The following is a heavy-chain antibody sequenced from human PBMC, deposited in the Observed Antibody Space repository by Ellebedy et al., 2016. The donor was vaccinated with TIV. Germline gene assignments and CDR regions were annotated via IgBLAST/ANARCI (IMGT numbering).Heavy chain of an antibody. CDR2: FYYTGST. J-gene: IGHJ4*02. Sequence: SETLSLXXTVSGDSISSYFWSWIRQPPGKGLEWIGYFYYTGSTKYNPSLKSRVTISVDSSKNQFALKLSSVTAADTAVYYCASWGDYGGNRHFDYWGQGTLVTVSS. D-gene: IGHD4-23*01. CDR3: ASWGDYGGNRHFDY. V-gene: IGHV4-59*01. CDR1: GDSISSYF.